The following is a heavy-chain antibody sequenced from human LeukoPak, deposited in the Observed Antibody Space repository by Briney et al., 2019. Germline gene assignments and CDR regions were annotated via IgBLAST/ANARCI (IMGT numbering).Heavy chain of an antibody. CDR2: ISGGGGGT. CDR1: GFILRDFA. J-gene: IGHJ6*03. Sequence: GGSLRLSCAAFGFILRDFAMSWVRQAPGKGPEWVSGISGGGGGTYYADSVKGRFTISRDNSKNTLYLQMNSLRAEDTAVYYCAKTGPYYYYMDVWGKGTTVTVSS. CDR3: AKTGPYYYYMDV. V-gene: IGHV3-23*01. D-gene: IGHD3-10*01.